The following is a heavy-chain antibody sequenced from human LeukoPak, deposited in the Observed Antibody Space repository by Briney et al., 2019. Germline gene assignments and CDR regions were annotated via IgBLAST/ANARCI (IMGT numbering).Heavy chain of an antibody. V-gene: IGHV4-31*03. CDR2: IYYSGST. CDR3: ARVAPDNWFDP. Sequence: SETLSLTCTVPGGSISSGGYYWSWIRQHPGKGLEWIGYIYYSGSTYYNPSLKSRVTISVDTSKNQFSLKLSSVTAADTAVYYCARVAPDNWFDPWGQGTLVTVSS. D-gene: IGHD5-12*01. CDR1: GGSISSGGYY. J-gene: IGHJ5*02.